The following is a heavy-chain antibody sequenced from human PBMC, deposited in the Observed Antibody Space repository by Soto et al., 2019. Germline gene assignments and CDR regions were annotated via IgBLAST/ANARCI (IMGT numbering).Heavy chain of an antibody. CDR2: INHSGST. V-gene: IGHV4-34*01. CDR1: CGSFSGYY. J-gene: IGHJ6*01. Sequence: SETLSLTCAVYCGSFSGYYWSCIRQPPWKGLEWIVEINHSGSTNYNPSLKSRVTISVDTSKNQLSLKLSSVTAADTAVYYCARGLIWRFLEWLSPTSGSYGMDVWGQGTTVTVSS. D-gene: IGHD3-3*01. CDR3: ARGLIWRFLEWLSPTSGSYGMDV.